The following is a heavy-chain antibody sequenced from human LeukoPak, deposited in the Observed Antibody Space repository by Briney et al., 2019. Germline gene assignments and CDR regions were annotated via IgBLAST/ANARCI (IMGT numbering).Heavy chain of an antibody. J-gene: IGHJ5*02. CDR1: GYTFTSYG. CDR3: ARAWLGLTGDGYTADNWFDP. V-gene: IGHV1-18*01. D-gene: IGHD5-24*01. CDR2: ISAYNGNT. Sequence: ASVKVSYKASGYTFTSYGISWVRQAPGQGLEWMGWISAYNGNTNYAQKLQGRVTMTTDTSTSTAYMELRSLRSDDTAVYYCARAWLGLTGDGYTADNWFDPWGQGTPVTVSS.